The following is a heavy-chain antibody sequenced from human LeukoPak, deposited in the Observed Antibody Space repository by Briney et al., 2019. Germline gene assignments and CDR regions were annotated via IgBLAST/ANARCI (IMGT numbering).Heavy chain of an antibody. J-gene: IGHJ6*03. CDR2: FYYSGST. D-gene: IGHD3-10*01. V-gene: IGHV4-39*07. CDR1: GGSISSSSYY. CDR3: ARAPVVFYYMDV. Sequence: SETLSLTCTVSGGSISSSSYYWGWIRQPPGKGLEWIGSFYYSGSTYYNPSLKSRVTISVDTSKNQFSLKLSSVTAADTAVYYCARAPVVFYYMDVWGKGTTVTVSS.